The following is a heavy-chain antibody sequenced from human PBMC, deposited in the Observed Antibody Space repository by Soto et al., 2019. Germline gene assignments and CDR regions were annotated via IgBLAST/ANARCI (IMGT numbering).Heavy chain of an antibody. CDR1: GFTFSSYA. CDR3: SKKVYFTMVGGVAYYFDH. D-gene: IGHD3-10*01. J-gene: IGHJ4*02. Sequence: EVQLLESGGGLVQPGGSLRLSCAASGFTFSSYAMRWVRQAPGKGLAWVSAISGSGGSTYYADSGKGRFTISRDNSKNRLYVQMNLLKAEDTAVYFCSKKVYFTMVGGVAYYFDHWGQGTLGSVST. CDR2: ISGSGGST. V-gene: IGHV3-23*01.